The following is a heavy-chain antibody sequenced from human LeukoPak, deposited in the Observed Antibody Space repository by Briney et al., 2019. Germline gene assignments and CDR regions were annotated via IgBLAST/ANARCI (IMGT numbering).Heavy chain of an antibody. CDR3: ARDQYYDFWSGYSSAFDY. V-gene: IGHV3-30*01. CDR2: ISYDGSNK. D-gene: IGHD3-3*01. J-gene: IGHJ4*02. Sequence: GRSLRLSYAASGFTFSSYAMHWVRQAPGKGLEWVAVISYDGSNKYYADSVKGRFTISRDNSKNTLYLQMNSLRAEDTAVYYCARDQYYDFWSGYSSAFDYWGQGTLVTVSS. CDR1: GFTFSSYA.